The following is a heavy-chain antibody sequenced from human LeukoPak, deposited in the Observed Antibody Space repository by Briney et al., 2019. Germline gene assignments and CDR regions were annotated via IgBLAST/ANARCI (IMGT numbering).Heavy chain of an antibody. D-gene: IGHD4-17*01. CDR2: INPNSGDT. J-gene: IGHJ5*02. CDR1: GYTFTGYY. Sequence: GASVKVSCKASGYTFTGYYMHWVRQAPGQGLEWMGWINPNSGDTNYAQKFQGRVTMTRDTSISTAYMELSRLRSDDTAVYYCARGGGGETVTTSVAAAQYWFDPWGQGTLVTVSS. V-gene: IGHV1-2*02. CDR3: ARGGGGETVTTSVAAAQYWFDP.